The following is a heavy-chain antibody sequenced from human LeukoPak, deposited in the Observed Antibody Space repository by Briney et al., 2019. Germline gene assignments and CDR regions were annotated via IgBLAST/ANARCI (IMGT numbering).Heavy chain of an antibody. CDR2: IYYSGST. CDR3: AREFYSYHAFDI. J-gene: IGHJ3*02. CDR1: GGSISSYF. D-gene: IGHD4-11*01. Sequence: SETLSLTCTVSGGSISSYFWSWIRQPPGKGLEWIGYIYYSGSTNYNPSLKSRVTISLDTSKKQFSLKLSSVTAADTAVYYCAREFYSYHAFDIWGQGTMVTVSS. V-gene: IGHV4-59*01.